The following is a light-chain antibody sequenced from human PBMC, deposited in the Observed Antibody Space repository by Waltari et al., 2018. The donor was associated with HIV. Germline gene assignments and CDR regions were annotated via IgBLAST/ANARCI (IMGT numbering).Light chain of an antibody. CDR1: SSDIGAYNF. CDR3: ASYTRSGILL. Sequence: QSALTQPASVSGSPGKSITISCIGSSSDIGAYNFVTWYQQRPGKAPKLMIYEVSDRPSGSSNRFSDSKSGITASLTISGLQADDEADYYCASYTRSGILLFGGGTRLTVL. V-gene: IGLV2-14*01. CDR2: EVS. J-gene: IGLJ2*01.